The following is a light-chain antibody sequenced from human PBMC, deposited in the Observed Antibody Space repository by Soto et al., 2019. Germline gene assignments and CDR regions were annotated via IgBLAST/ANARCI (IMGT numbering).Light chain of an antibody. J-gene: IGKJ1*01. Sequence: EIMLKNSLATLSLYSGEKATLSCRASQSVSSYLAWYQQKPGQAPRLLIYDASNRATGIPARFSGSGSGTDFTLTISSLEPEDFAVYYCQQRSNWPPTTFGQGTIVDIK. CDR1: QSVSSY. CDR3: QQRSNWPPTT. CDR2: DAS. V-gene: IGKV3-11*01.